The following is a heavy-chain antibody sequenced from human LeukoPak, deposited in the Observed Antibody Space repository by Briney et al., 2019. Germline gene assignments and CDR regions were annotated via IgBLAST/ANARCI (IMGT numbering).Heavy chain of an antibody. V-gene: IGHV1-2*02. D-gene: IGHD3-22*01. Sequence: ASVKVSCKPSGYTFTVYYMHWARQAPGQGLEWMGWINPNSGGTKYAQRFQGRVTMTRDTSISTAYMELSRLRSDDTAVYYCAREGDDYDSSGYFSSWGQGTLVTVSS. CDR3: AREGDDYDSSGYFSS. J-gene: IGHJ5*02. CDR1: GYTFTVYY. CDR2: INPNSGGT.